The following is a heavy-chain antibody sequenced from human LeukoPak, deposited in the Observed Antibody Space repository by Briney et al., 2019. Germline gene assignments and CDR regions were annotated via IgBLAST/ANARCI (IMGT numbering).Heavy chain of an antibody. V-gene: IGHV3-30*03. CDR3: ATGSDYYYAS. J-gene: IGHJ5*02. CDR2: IPHDGSNA. Sequence: GGSLRLSCVASGFTFTRNCMHWVRQAPGKGLEWVAAIPHDGSNALYADSVKGRFTISRDNSKNTQYLQMNSLRIEDSAMYYCATGSDYYYASWGRGTLVTVSS. CDR1: GFTFTRNC. D-gene: IGHD3-3*01.